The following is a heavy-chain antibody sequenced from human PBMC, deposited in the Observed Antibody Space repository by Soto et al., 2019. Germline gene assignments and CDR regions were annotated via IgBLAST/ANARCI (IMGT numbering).Heavy chain of an antibody. J-gene: IGHJ5*02. V-gene: IGHV1-18*01. CDR1: AYTFTRYG. D-gene: IGHD3-10*01. CDR3: ATGMWLGTLDP. Sequence: QVQLVQSGAEVKKPGASVKVSCKASAYTFTRYGFVWVRQAPGQGLEYMGWISAYNGYAKYAQDFQGRVTMTMDTTTKTGYMELASLTSDDTAVYYCATGMWLGTLDPWGQGTLVTVSS. CDR2: ISAYNGYA.